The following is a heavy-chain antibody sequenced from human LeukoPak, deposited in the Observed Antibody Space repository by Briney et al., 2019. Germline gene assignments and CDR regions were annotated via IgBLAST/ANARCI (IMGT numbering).Heavy chain of an antibody. V-gene: IGHV1-18*01. J-gene: IGHJ4*02. CDR1: GYTFTSYG. D-gene: IGHD3-16*02. CDR2: ISAYNGNT. CDR3: ARDPYDYVWGNYRSFDY. Sequence: ASVKVSCKASGYTFTSYGISWVRQAPGQGLEWMGWISAYNGNTNYAQKLQGRVTMTTDTSTSTAYMELRSLRSDDTAVYYCARDPYDYVWGNYRSFDYWGQGTLVTVSS.